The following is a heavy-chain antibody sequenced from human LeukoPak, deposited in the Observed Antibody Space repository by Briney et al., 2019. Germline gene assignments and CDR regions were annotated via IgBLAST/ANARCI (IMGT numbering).Heavy chain of an antibody. D-gene: IGHD3-3*01. CDR2: ISSSSTYI. V-gene: IGHV3-21*01. CDR1: GFTFSSYS. Sequence: PGGSLRLSCAASGFTFSSYSMNWVRQAPGKGLEWVSSISSSSTYIYYADSVKGRFTISRDNAESSLHLQMNSLRAEDTAVYYCGRGETYYDFWSGYPPPDYWGQGTLVTVSS. CDR3: GRGETYYDFWSGYPPPDY. J-gene: IGHJ4*02.